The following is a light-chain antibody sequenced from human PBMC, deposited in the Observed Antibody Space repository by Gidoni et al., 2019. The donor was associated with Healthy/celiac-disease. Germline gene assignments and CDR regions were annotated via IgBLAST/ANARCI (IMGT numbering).Light chain of an antibody. Sequence: DIQMTQSPSSLSASVGDRVTITCRASQSISSYLNWYQQKPGKAPKLLIYAASSLQSGVPSMFSGSGSGTDFTLTISSLQPEDFATYYCQQSYSTPLTFXQXTKLEIK. CDR3: QQSYSTPLT. CDR2: AAS. J-gene: IGKJ2*01. CDR1: QSISSY. V-gene: IGKV1-39*01.